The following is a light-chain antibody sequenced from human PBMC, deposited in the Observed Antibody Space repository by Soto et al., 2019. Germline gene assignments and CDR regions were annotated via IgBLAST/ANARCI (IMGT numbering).Light chain of an antibody. CDR2: GAS. Sequence: PGERATLSCRASQSVSSXXLAWYQQRPGQAPRLLIYGASTRATGIPDRFSGSGSGTDFTLTISRLEPEDFAVYYCQQYGSLSWTFGQGTKVEIK. CDR3: QQYGSLSWT. V-gene: IGKV3-20*01. J-gene: IGKJ1*01. CDR1: QSVSSXX.